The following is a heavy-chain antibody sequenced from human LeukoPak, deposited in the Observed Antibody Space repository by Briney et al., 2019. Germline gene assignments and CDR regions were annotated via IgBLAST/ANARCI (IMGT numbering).Heavy chain of an antibody. CDR3: ARGRIAAAGTWFDP. Sequence: GGSLRLSCAASGFTFSSYWMSWVRQAPGKGLEWVANIKQDGSEKYYVDSVKGRFTISRDNAKNSLYLQMNSPRAEDTAVYYCARGRIAAAGTWFDPWGQGTLVTVSS. D-gene: IGHD6-13*01. CDR2: IKQDGSEK. V-gene: IGHV3-7*03. J-gene: IGHJ5*02. CDR1: GFTFSSYW.